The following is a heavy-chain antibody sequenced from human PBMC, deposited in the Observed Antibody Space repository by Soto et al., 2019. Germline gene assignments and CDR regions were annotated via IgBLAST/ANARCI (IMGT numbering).Heavy chain of an antibody. Sequence: SETLSLTCTVSGGSISSSSYYWGWIRQPPGKGLEWIGSIYYSGSTYYNPSLKSRVTTSVDTSKNQFSLKLSSVTAADTAVYYCARGLPLRTYYYYGMDVWGQGTTVTVSS. D-gene: IGHD3-16*01. J-gene: IGHJ6*02. CDR3: ARGLPLRTYYYYGMDV. CDR2: IYYSGST. CDR1: GGSISSSSYY. V-gene: IGHV4-39*01.